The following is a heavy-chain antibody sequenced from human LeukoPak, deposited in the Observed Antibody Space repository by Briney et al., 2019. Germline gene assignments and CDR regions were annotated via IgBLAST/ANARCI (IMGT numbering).Heavy chain of an antibody. J-gene: IGHJ5*02. CDR2: INHSGST. Sequence: SETLSLTCAVYGGSFSGYYWSWIRQPPGKGLEWIGEINHSGSTNYNPSLKSRVTISVDTSKSQFSLKLSSVTAADTAVYYCARGVYCSSTSCYWFDPWGQGTLVTVSS. CDR3: ARGVYCSSTSCYWFDP. V-gene: IGHV4-34*01. D-gene: IGHD2-2*01. CDR1: GGSFSGYY.